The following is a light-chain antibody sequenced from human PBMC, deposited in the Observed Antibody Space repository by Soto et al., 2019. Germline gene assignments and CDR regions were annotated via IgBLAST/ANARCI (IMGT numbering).Light chain of an antibody. CDR1: QSVSSN. V-gene: IGKV3-15*01. CDR3: QHYDNWPHT. CDR2: GAS. Sequence: EIVMTQSPATLSVCPGERATLSCRASQSVSSNLAWYHQKPGQAPRLLIYGASTRATGIPARFSGSGSGTEFTLTVSSLQSEELAVDYCQHYDNWPHTFGGGTKVYIK. J-gene: IGKJ4*01.